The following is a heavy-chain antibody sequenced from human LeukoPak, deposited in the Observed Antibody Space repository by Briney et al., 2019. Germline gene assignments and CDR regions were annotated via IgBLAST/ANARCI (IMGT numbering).Heavy chain of an antibody. Sequence: GGSLRLSCAASGFTFDDYTMHWVRQAPGKGLEWVSLISWDGGSTYYADSVKGRFTISRDNAKSSVYLQMNRLSAEDTAIYYCARDPCGSTTCYLKSWGQGTLVTVSS. D-gene: IGHD2-2*01. CDR3: ARDPCGSTTCYLKS. V-gene: IGHV3-43*01. CDR2: ISWDGGST. J-gene: IGHJ5*02. CDR1: GFTFDDYT.